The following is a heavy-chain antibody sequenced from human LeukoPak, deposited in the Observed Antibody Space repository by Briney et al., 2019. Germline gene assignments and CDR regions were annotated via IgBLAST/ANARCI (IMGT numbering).Heavy chain of an antibody. CDR2: IYFVGSS. Sequence: VSGGSIXTXXXXXXRXXXXXXXXXIGYIYFVGSSDYNPSLKSRVTISVDTSKNQFSLKLRSVTAADTAVYYCARHQSNSGWPPFDYGGQGTLVTVSS. CDR1: GGSIXTXX. J-gene: IGHJ4*02. CDR3: ARHQSNSGWPPFDY. V-gene: IGHV4-59*08. D-gene: IGHD6-25*01.